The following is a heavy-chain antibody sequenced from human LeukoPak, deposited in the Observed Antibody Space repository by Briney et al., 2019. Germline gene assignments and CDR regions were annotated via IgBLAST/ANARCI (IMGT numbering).Heavy chain of an antibody. V-gene: IGHV1-2*02. D-gene: IGHD3-16*01. CDR2: INPNSGGT. CDR3: ARSKGGRDYLDS. J-gene: IGHJ4*02. CDR1: RYTFTGYY. Sequence: GSVSVSCKASRYTFTGYYMHWVRQAPGQGLEWMGWINPNSGGTNYAQKFQGRVTMTRDTSISTAYMELSRVRSEDTSVYSCARSKGGRDYLDSWGQGTLVTVSS.